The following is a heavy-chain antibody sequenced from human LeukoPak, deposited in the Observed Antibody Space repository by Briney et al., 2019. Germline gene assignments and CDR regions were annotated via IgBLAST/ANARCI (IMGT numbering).Heavy chain of an antibody. J-gene: IGHJ6*03. V-gene: IGHV4-39*01. CDR1: GGSISSSSYY. CDR3: ARHKDYYYSYMDV. CDR2: IYCGSP. Sequence: PSETLSLTCTVSGGSISSSSYYWGWIRQPPGKGLEWIGSIYCGSPYYNPSLKSRVTISVDTSKKQFSLKLSSVTAADTAVYYCARHKDYYYSYMDVWGKGTTVTISS.